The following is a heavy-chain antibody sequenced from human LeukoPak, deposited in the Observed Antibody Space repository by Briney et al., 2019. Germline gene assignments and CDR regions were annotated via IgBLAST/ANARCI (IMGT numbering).Heavy chain of an antibody. V-gene: IGHV3-21*01. D-gene: IGHD2-8*01. CDR3: ARVIRVGCTNGVCYSVLARSRYGMDV. CDR2: ISSSSSYI. CDR1: GFTFSSYA. Sequence: PGGSLRLSCAASGFTFSSYAMSWVRQAPGKGLEWVSSISSSSSYIYYADSVKGRFTISRDNTKNSLYLQMNSLRAEDTAVYYCARVIRVGCTNGVCYSVLARSRYGMDVWGQGTTVTVSS. J-gene: IGHJ6*02.